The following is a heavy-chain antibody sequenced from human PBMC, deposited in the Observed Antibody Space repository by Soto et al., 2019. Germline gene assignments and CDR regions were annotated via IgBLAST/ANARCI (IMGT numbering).Heavy chain of an antibody. V-gene: IGHV4-30-2*01. D-gene: IGHD5-18*01. CDR2: IYHSGST. CDR1: GGSISSGGYS. Sequence: PSETLSLTCAVSGGSISSGGYSWSWIRQPPGKGLEWIGYIYHSGSTYYNPSLKSRVTISVDNSKNTLYLQMNSLRAEDTAVYYCARDVSVDTAMDFDYWGQGTLVTVSS. CDR3: ARDVSVDTAMDFDY. J-gene: IGHJ4*02.